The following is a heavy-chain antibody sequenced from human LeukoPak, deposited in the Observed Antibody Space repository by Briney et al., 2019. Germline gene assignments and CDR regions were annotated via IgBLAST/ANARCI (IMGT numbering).Heavy chain of an antibody. V-gene: IGHV3-7*01. J-gene: IGHJ3*01. CDR2: MKGDGSEI. Sequence: GGSLRLSCAASGFIFSTYWMMWARQAPGKGLERVANMKGDGSEIHYVDSVKGRFTISRDNARNSLFLQMNGLRPEDTAVYYCARPAYTAAYDPWGQGTMVTVSS. CDR1: GFIFSTYW. D-gene: IGHD3-16*01. CDR3: ARPAYTAAYDP.